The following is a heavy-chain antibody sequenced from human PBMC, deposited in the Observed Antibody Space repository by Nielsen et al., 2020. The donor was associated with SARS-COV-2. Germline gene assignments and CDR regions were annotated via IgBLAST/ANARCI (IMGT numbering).Heavy chain of an antibody. Sequence: SETLSLTCAVSGDSVSSHDWWTWVRQSPGKGLEWIGEVSHSGSTNYNPSLKSRVTISVDTSKNQFSLKLSSVTAADTAVYYCARQSLDGSYYYYGMDVWGQGTTVTVSS. CDR1: GDSVSSHDW. D-gene: IGHD3-9*01. CDR3: ARQSLDGSYYYYGMDV. CDR2: VSHSGST. V-gene: IGHV4-4*02. J-gene: IGHJ6*02.